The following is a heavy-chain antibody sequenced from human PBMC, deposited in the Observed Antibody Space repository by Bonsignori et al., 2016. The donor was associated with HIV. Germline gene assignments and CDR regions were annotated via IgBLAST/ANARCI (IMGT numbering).Heavy chain of an antibody. CDR3: ARDRRYDIWTGSYARSFDY. J-gene: IGHJ4*02. Sequence: QLQLQESGPGLVKSSETLSLTCIVSGDSMSSSSYYWGWIRQPPGKGLEWIGSVYYGGSTYYNPSLKGRVTISIDTSKKQFFLKLNSVTAADTAVYYCARDRRYDIWTGSYARSFDYWGQGSLVIVS. D-gene: IGHD3-9*01. CDR2: VYYGGST. V-gene: IGHV4-39*07. CDR1: GDSMSSSSYY.